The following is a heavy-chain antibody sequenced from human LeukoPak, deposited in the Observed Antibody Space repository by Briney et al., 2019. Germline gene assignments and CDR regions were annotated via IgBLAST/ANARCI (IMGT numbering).Heavy chain of an antibody. V-gene: IGHV2-5*01. CDR2: IFWSDDK. D-gene: IGHD5-24*01. J-gene: IGHJ6*03. Sequence: SGPTLVNPTQTLTLTCTYSVFSLSSTGVGVSWIRQPPGKALDWLAVIFWSDDKRYSPSLRGRLTINKDGSKKQVVLTMTNMDPVDTGTYYCAHLKDNHADDFFYMDVWGKGTTVIVSS. CDR1: VFSLSSTGVG. CDR3: AHLKDNHADDFFYMDV.